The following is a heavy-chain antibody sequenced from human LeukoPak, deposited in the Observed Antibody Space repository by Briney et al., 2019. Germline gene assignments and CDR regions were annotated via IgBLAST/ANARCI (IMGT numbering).Heavy chain of an antibody. CDR2: IYPGDSDT. CDR3: ARSHASDMIVVINPNYYYGMDV. Sequence: GESLKISCKGSGYSFTNYWIGWVRQMPGKGLEWMGIIYPGDSDTRYSPSFQGQVTISADKSISTAYLQWSSLKASDTAMYYCARSHASDMIVVINPNYYYGMDVWGQGTTVTVSS. V-gene: IGHV5-51*01. D-gene: IGHD3-22*01. CDR1: GYSFTNYW. J-gene: IGHJ6*02.